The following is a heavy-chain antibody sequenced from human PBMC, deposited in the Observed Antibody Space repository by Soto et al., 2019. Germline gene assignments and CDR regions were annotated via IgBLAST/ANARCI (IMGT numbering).Heavy chain of an antibody. J-gene: IGHJ4*02. CDR2: ISSSSSYI. Sequence: GGSLRLSCAASGFTFDDYGMSWVRQAPGKGLEWVSSISSSSSYIYYADSVKGRFTISRDNSKNSLYLQMNSLRDEDTAVYYCARDFGYADYVDYWGQGTLVTVSS. CDR3: ARDFGYADYVDY. V-gene: IGHV3-21*01. CDR1: GFTFDDYG. D-gene: IGHD2-2*01.